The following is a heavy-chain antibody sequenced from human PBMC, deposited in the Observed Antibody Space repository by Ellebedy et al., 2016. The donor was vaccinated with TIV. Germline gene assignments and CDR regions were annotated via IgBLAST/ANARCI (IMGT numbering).Heavy chain of an antibody. Sequence: GESLKISCAASGFTFSNHVMIWVRQAPGKGLDWVSLVSGDGEITYYADSVRGRFTISRDNSKSTLYLQMHSLRVEDTAVYYCVKRVDGSGWYYPGSWGQGTLVTVSS. V-gene: IGHV3-23*01. D-gene: IGHD6-19*01. CDR1: GFTFSNHV. J-gene: IGHJ5*02. CDR2: VSGDGEIT. CDR3: VKRVDGSGWYYPGS.